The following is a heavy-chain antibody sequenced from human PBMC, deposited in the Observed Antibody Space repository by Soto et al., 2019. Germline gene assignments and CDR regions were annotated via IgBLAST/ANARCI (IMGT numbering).Heavy chain of an antibody. Sequence: GXSLRLSCAASGFTFSSYSMNWVRQAPGKGLEWVSYISSSSSTIYYADSVKGRFTISRDNAKNSLYLQMNSLRDEDTAVYYCARDSQTIAVAGTLDYWGQGTLVTVSS. CDR2: ISSSSSTI. D-gene: IGHD6-19*01. V-gene: IGHV3-48*02. J-gene: IGHJ4*02. CDR1: GFTFSSYS. CDR3: ARDSQTIAVAGTLDY.